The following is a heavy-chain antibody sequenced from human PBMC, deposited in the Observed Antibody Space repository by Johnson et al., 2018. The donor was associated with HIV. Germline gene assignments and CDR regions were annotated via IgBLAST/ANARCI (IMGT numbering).Heavy chain of an antibody. Sequence: QEQLVESGGALIQPGGSLRLSCAASEFSFSTYAMHWVRQAPGKGLEWVAVIWYDGSNKYYVDSVKGRFTISRDNSKNTLYLQMNSLRAEDTAVYYCARGDCTNGVCPPPRRDAFDIWGQGTMVTVSS. CDR2: IWYDGSNK. J-gene: IGHJ3*02. V-gene: IGHV3-33*01. D-gene: IGHD2-8*01. CDR3: ARGDCTNGVCPPPRRDAFDI. CDR1: EFSFSTYA.